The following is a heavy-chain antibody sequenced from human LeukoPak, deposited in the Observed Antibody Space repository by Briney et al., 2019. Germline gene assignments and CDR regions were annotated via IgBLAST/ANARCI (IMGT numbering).Heavy chain of an antibody. CDR2: VYYTGTT. Sequence: SDTPSLTCNVSGGSISSPSYYWVWIRQPPGKGLEWMGSVYYTGTTYYKPSLKSRVTISVDTSKNQFSLKLTSVTAADTAVYYCARCITGTNDAFDIWGQGTMVTVSS. CDR3: ARCITGTNDAFDI. CDR1: GGSISSPSYY. D-gene: IGHD1-7*01. V-gene: IGHV4-39*07. J-gene: IGHJ3*02.